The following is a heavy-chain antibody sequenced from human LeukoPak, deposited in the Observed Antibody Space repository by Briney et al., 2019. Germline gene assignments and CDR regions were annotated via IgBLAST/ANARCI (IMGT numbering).Heavy chain of an antibody. Sequence: ASVKVSCKASGYTFTSYYINWVRQATGQGLEWMGWMNPNSGNTGYAQKFQGRVTMIRNTSISTAYMELSSLRSEDTAVYYCARGVPYDFWSGYLYYYMDVWGTGTTVTVSS. V-gene: IGHV1-8*01. J-gene: IGHJ6*03. D-gene: IGHD3-3*01. CDR3: ARGVPYDFWSGYLYYYMDV. CDR2: MNPNSGNT. CDR1: GYTFTSYY.